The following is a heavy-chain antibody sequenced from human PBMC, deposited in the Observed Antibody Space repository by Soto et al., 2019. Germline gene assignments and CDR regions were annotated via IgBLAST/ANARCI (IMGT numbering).Heavy chain of an antibody. CDR2: ISGSGGST. J-gene: IGHJ4*02. CDR3: AKDLREQQLVYYFDY. CDR1: GFTFSSYA. Sequence: EVQLLESGGGLVQPGGSLRLSCAASGFTFSSYAMSWVRQAPGKGLEWVSAISGSGGSTYYTDSVKGRFTISRDNSKNTLYLQMNSLRAEDTAVYYCAKDLREQQLVYYFDYWGQGTLVTVSS. D-gene: IGHD6-13*01. V-gene: IGHV3-23*01.